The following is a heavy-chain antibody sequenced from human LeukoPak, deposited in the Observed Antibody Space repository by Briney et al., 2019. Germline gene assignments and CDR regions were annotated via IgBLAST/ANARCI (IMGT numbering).Heavy chain of an antibody. J-gene: IGHJ6*02. V-gene: IGHV3-23*01. Sequence: PGGSLRLSCAASGFTFSSYAMSWVRQAPGKGLEWVSAISGSGGSTYYADSVKGRFTISRDNSKNTLYLQMNSLRAEDTAVYYCAKDSGELLYDPYYYYGMDVWGQGTTVTVSS. CDR2: ISGSGGST. D-gene: IGHD2-2*02. CDR3: AKDSGELLYDPYYYYGMDV. CDR1: GFTFSSYA.